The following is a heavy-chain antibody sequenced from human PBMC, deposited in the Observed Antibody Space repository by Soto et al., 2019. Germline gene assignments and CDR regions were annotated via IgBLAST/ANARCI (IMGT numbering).Heavy chain of an antibody. V-gene: IGHV1-69*06. Sequence: SVKVSCKASGGTFSSYAISWVRQAPGQGLEWMGGIIPIFGTANYAQKFQGRVTITADKSTSTAYMELSSLRSEDTAVYYCARVKYYYDSSGYYLTDYWGQGTLVTAPQ. CDR2: IIPIFGTA. CDR1: GGTFSSYA. J-gene: IGHJ4*02. D-gene: IGHD3-22*01. CDR3: ARVKYYYDSSGYYLTDY.